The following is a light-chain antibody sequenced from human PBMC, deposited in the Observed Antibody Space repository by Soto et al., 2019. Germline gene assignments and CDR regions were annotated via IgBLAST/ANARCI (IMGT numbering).Light chain of an antibody. J-gene: IGKJ2*01. V-gene: IGKV1-5*03. CDR2: KAS. Sequence: DTQMTHSPSTLSASVGDRVTITCRAGQSISNWLAWYQQRPGKAPKLLIYKASNLESGVPSRFSGSGSGTEFTLTISSLQPDDAATYYCQQYNSTFGQGTKLEIK. CDR3: QQYNST. CDR1: QSISNW.